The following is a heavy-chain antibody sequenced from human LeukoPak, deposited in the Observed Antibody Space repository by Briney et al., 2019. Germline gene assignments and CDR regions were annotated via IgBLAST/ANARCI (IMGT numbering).Heavy chain of an antibody. J-gene: IGHJ4*02. Sequence: GGSLRLSCAASGFTFTNYAMSWVRQPPGKGLEWVSAISGSDGNTYYADSVKGRFTISRDNSKNTLYMQMNSLRAEDTAVYYCVQDLITMVRGVIGNWGQGTLVTVSS. CDR1: GFTFTNYA. D-gene: IGHD3-10*01. CDR2: ISGSDGNT. CDR3: VQDLITMVRGVIGN. V-gene: IGHV3-23*01.